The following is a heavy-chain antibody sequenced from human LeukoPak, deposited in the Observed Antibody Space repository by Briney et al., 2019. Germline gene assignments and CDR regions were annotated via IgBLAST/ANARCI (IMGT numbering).Heavy chain of an antibody. Sequence: SETLSLTCAVYGGSFSGYYWSWIRQPPGKGLEWIGEINHSGSTNYNPSLKSRVTISVDTSKNQFSLKLNSVTAADTAVYYCARDFGYSYEYYFDYWGQGTLVTVSS. CDR2: INHSGST. D-gene: IGHD5-18*01. CDR1: GGSFSGYY. J-gene: IGHJ4*02. V-gene: IGHV4-34*01. CDR3: ARDFGYSYEYYFDY.